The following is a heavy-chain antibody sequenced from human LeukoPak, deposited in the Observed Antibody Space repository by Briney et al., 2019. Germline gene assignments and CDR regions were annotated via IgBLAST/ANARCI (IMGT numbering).Heavy chain of an antibody. CDR2: ISGSGGST. CDR1: GFTFSSYA. J-gene: IGHJ6*02. V-gene: IGHV3-23*01. CDR3: AKDGGFFYYYYGMDV. Sequence: GGSLRLSCAASGFTFSSYAMSWVRQAPGPGLEWVSAISGSGGSTYYAESVKGRFTISRDNSKNTLYLQMNRLRAEDTAVYYCAKDGGFFYYYYGMDVWGQGTAVTVSS. D-gene: IGHD3-16*01.